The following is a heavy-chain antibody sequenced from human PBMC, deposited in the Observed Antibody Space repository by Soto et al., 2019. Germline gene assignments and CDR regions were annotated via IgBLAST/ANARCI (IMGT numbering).Heavy chain of an antibody. V-gene: IGHV3-15*01. D-gene: IGHD4-17*01. CDR2: IKSKTDGGTT. J-gene: IGHJ4*02. Sequence: GGSLRLSCAASGFTFSNAWMSWVRQAPGKGLEWVGRIKSKTDGGTTDYAAPVKGRFTISRDDSKNTLYPQMNSLKTEDTAVYYCTTEDQTTVTTFDYWGQGTLVTVSS. CDR3: TTEDQTTVTTFDY. CDR1: GFTFSNAW.